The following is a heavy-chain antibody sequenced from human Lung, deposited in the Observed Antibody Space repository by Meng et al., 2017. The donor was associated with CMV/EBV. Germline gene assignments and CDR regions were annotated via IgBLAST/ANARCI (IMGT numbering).Heavy chain of an antibody. CDR2: ISQSGDAT. V-gene: IGHV3-23*01. CDR1: GFTFSNYA. CDR3: GRSNHFDY. Sequence: EVQLLESXXXXVQXXGXLRLPCAASGFTFSNYAMNWVRQAPGKGLEWVSTISQSGDATYYADSVQGRFTISRDNSKNTLFLQMNSLRADDTAVYYCGRSNHFDYWGQGTMVTVSA. J-gene: IGHJ4*02. D-gene: IGHD1-14*01.